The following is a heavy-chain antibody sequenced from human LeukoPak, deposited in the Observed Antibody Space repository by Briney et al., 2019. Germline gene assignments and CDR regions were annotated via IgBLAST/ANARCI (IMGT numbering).Heavy chain of an antibody. CDR2: ISSSSSYI. Sequence: GGSLRLSCAASGFTFSSYSMNWVRQAPGRGLEWVSSISSSSSYIYYADSVKGRFTISRDNAKNSLYLQMNSLRAEDMAVYYCARDGPDYYDSSGYYYFDYWGQGTLVTVSS. CDR3: ARDGPDYYDSSGYYYFDY. V-gene: IGHV3-21*01. D-gene: IGHD3-22*01. J-gene: IGHJ4*02. CDR1: GFTFSSYS.